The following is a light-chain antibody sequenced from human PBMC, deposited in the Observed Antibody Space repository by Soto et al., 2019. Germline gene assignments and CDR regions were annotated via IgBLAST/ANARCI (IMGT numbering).Light chain of an antibody. CDR2: DVS. CDR3: SSYRITGTYV. Sequence: QSVLTQPASVSGSPGQSITISCTGTSSDIGSYNYVSWYQQHPGKAPKLIIYDVSNRPSGVSDRFSGSKSGNTASLTISGLQAEDEADYYCSSYRITGTYVFGTGTKVTVL. CDR1: SSDIGSYNY. V-gene: IGLV2-14*03. J-gene: IGLJ1*01.